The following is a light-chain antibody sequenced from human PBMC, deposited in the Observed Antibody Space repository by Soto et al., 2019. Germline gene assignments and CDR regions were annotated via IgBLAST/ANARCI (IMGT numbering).Light chain of an antibody. CDR3: QQYGSSYPWT. J-gene: IGKJ1*01. V-gene: IGKV3-20*01. Sequence: EVVLTQSPGTLYLSPGERATLSCRASQSVSSNYLAWYQQKPGQAPRLLIYGASSRATGIPDRFSGSGSGTDFTLTIRRLEPEDFAVYYCQQYGSSYPWTFGQGTKVDIK. CDR2: GAS. CDR1: QSVSSNY.